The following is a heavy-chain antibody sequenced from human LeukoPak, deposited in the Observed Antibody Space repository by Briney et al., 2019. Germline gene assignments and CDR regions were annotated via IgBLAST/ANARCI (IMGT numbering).Heavy chain of an antibody. D-gene: IGHD3-22*01. J-gene: IGHJ4*02. Sequence: PSETLSLTCTVSGGSISSYYWSWIRQPPGKGLEWIGYIYYSGSTNYNPSLKSRVTISVDTSKNQFSLKLSSVTAADTAVYYCARLNSGYYPQFDYWGQGTPVTVSS. CDR3: ARLNSGYYPQFDY. V-gene: IGHV4-59*08. CDR1: GGSISSYY. CDR2: IYYSGST.